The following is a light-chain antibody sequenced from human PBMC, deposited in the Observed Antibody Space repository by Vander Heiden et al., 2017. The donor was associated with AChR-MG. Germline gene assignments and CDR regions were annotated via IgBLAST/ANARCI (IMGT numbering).Light chain of an antibody. CDR1: QSVSSSY. CDR3: HQYRTSPT. V-gene: IGKV3-20*01. Sequence: IVLTQSPGTLSLSPGERATLSCRASQSVSSSYLAWYQQKPGQAPRLLIYGASSRATGIPARFSGSGSGTDFTLTISRLEPEDFAVYYCHQYRTSPTFGQGTKVEIK. CDR2: GAS. J-gene: IGKJ1*01.